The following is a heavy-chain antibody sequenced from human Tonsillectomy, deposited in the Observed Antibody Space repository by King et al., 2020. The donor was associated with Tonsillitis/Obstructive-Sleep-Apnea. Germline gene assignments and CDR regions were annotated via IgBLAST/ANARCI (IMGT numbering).Heavy chain of an antibody. J-gene: IGHJ4*02. Sequence: VQLVESGGGLVKPGGSLRLSCAASGFTFSDYYLSWIRQAPGKGLEWVSYISGTSSFPSYADSVKGRFTISRDNAKNSLYLQMNSLRAEDTAVYYCARAESEGSGYDLYYFDYWGQGTLVTVSS. V-gene: IGHV3-11*05. CDR3: ARAESEGSGYDLYYFDY. D-gene: IGHD5-12*01. CDR2: ISGTSSFP. CDR1: GFTFSDYY.